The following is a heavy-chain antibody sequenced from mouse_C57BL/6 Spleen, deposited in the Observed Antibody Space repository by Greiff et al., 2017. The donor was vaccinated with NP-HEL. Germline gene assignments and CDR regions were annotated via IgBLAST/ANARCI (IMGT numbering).Heavy chain of an antibody. J-gene: IGHJ3*01. CDR1: GYTFTSYW. V-gene: IGHV1-53*01. CDR3: ARFDGYFAWFAY. D-gene: IGHD2-3*01. Sequence: QVHVKQSGTELVKPGASVKLSCKASGYTFTSYWMHWVKQRPGQGLEWIGNINPSNGGTNYNEKFKSKATLTVDKSSSTAYMQLSSLTSEDSAVYYCARFDGYFAWFAYWGQGTLVTVSA. CDR2: INPSNGGT.